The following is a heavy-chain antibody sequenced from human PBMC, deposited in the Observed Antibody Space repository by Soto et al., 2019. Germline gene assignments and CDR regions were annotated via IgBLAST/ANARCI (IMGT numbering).Heavy chain of an antibody. J-gene: IGHJ4*02. V-gene: IGHV4-30-4*01. Sequence: QVQLQESGPGLVKPSQTLSLTCTVSGGSISSGDYYWSWIRQPPGKCLEWIGYIYYSGGTYYNPSHNRRVTISLDTSKKQFSLKLSSRSAADTAVYYCASTGYWFTFYHYWGQGSRVSISS. CDR2: IYYSGGT. CDR1: GGSISSGDYY. CDR3: ASTGYWFTFYHY. D-gene: IGHD2-21*01.